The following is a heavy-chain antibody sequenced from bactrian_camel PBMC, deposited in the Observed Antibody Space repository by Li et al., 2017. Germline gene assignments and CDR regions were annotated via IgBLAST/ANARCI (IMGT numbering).Heavy chain of an antibody. CDR3: EPDGLSGLCQVF. CDR1: RHTYGAYC. Sequence: QLVESGGGSVQAGGSLRLSCAASRHTYGAYCMAWFRQSPGKEREAVAAIYTGGGDPYYADSVKGRFTISEDKAKDTVNLQMNSLNPEDTAMYFCEPDGLSGLCQVFRGQGTQVTVS. D-gene: IGHD3*01. V-gene: IGHV3S25*01. J-gene: IGHJ4*01. CDR2: IYTGGGDP.